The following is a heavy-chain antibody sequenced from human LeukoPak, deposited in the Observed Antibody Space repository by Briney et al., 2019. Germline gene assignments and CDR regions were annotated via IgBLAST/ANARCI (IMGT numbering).Heavy chain of an antibody. CDR2: ITSNIRTI. V-gene: IGHV3-48*01. Sequence: ARSLRLSCAASGFTFSSYSMNWVRQAPGKGRGWFSYITSNIRTIYYADSRRARFTISRDNAKKSLYLQMNSLRVEDAAVYYCVRVYYGEIAYYMDVWGKGTTVTVSS. J-gene: IGHJ6*03. CDR3: VRVYYGEIAYYMDV. D-gene: IGHD4-17*01. CDR1: GFTFSSYS.